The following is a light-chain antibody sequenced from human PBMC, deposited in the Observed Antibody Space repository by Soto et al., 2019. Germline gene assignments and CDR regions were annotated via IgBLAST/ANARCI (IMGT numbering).Light chain of an antibody. V-gene: IGLV1-40*01. Sequence: QTVVTQPPSVSGAPGQRVTISCTGSSSNIGAGYDVHWYQQLPGAAPKLLIYANDNRPSGVPERFYGSKSGTSASLAITGLQAEDEADYYCHSYDNSLSGVIFGGGTKLTVL. CDR1: SSNIGAGYD. J-gene: IGLJ2*01. CDR3: HSYDNSLSGVI. CDR2: AND.